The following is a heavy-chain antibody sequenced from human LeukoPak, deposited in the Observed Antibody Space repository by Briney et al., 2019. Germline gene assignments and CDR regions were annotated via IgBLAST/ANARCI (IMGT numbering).Heavy chain of an antibody. CDR1: GYTFTSYG. V-gene: IGHV1-18*01. CDR3: AKASAMIVVVSKHFDY. D-gene: IGHD3-22*01. Sequence: ASVKVSCKASGYTFTSYGISWVRQAPGQGLEWMGWISAYNGNKNYAQKLQGRVTMTTDTSTSTAYMELRSLRSDDTAVYYCAKASAMIVVVSKHFDYWGQGTLVTVSS. CDR2: ISAYNGNK. J-gene: IGHJ4*02.